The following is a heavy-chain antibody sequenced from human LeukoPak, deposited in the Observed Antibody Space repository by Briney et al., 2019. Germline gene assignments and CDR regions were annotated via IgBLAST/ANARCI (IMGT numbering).Heavy chain of an antibody. D-gene: IGHD2-21*01. CDR2: IYPADSDT. Sequence: GESLKISCKGSGYSFAGYWIGWVRQMPGKGLEWMGIIYPADSDTRYSPSFQGQVTISADKSIGTAYLQWGSLKASDTAIYYCALAVIASAFDFDIWGQGTMVTVSS. V-gene: IGHV5-51*01. CDR1: GYSFAGYW. CDR3: ALAVIASAFDFDI. J-gene: IGHJ3*02.